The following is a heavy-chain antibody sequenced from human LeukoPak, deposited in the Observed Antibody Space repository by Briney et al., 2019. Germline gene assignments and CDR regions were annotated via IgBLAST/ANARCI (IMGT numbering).Heavy chain of an antibody. Sequence: SETLSLSCSVYGGSFSGYYWSWIRQTPGKGLEWIGEINHSGSANYRPSLKSRVTVSLDTSKKQFSLKLTSVTAADTAVYYCARKYGLEGPYYLDYWVRGTLVTVSP. CDR2: INHSGSA. D-gene: IGHD3-3*01. CDR1: GGSFSGYY. V-gene: IGHV4-34*01. CDR3: ARKYGLEGPYYLDY. J-gene: IGHJ4*02.